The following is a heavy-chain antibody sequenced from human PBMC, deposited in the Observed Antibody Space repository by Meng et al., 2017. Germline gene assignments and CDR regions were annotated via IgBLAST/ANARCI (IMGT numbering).Heavy chain of an antibody. CDR3: AIAAVAAGRLDY. CDR2: INPNSGGT. V-gene: IGHV1-2*06. J-gene: IGHJ4*02. Sequence: ASVKVSCKASGYTFTGYYMHWVRQAPGQGLEWMGRINPNSGGTNYAQKFQGRVTMTRDTSISTAYMELSRRRADDTAGDYCAIAAVAAGRLDYWGQGTLVTVSS. D-gene: IGHD2-15*01. CDR1: GYTFTGYY.